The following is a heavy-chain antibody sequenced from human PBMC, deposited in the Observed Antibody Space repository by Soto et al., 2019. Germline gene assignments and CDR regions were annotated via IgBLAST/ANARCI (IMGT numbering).Heavy chain of an antibody. CDR1: GYNFTTFW. J-gene: IGHJ4*02. V-gene: IGHV5-51*01. CDR3: ARLGFPGAIYFDS. Sequence: GESLKISCKGSGYNFTTFWIGWVRQMPGKGLEWMGIIYPGDSETKYSPDFEGQVTISADRSTNTAYLQRRSLRASDTAMYYCARLGFPGAIYFDSWGQGTLVTVSS. CDR2: IYPGDSET.